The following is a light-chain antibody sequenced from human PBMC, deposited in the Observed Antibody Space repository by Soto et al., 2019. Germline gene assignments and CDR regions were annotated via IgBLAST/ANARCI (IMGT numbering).Light chain of an antibody. V-gene: IGKV2-28*01. Sequence: IMMTQSALSLPVPPGWPASIFCRSIKSLLHSNGYNYLDWYLQKPGQSPQLLIYLGSNRASGVPDRFSGSGSGTDFTLKISRVEAEDVGVYYCMQPLQSWTFGQGTKVDIK. CDR3: MQPLQSWT. CDR2: LGS. J-gene: IGKJ1*01. CDR1: KSLLHSNGYNY.